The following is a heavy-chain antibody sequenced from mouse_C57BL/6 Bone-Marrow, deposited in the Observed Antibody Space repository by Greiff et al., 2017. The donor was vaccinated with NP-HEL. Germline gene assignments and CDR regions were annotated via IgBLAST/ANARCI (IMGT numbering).Heavy chain of an antibody. CDR1: GYTFTSYW. V-gene: IGHV1-74*01. Sequence: QVQLQQPGAELVKPGASVKVSCKASGYTFTSYWMHWVKQRPGQGLEWIGRINPSDSDTNYNQKFKGKATLTLDKSCSTAYMQLSSLTSEDSSVYYCAIKDDYWGQGTLVTVSA. CDR3: AIKDDY. J-gene: IGHJ3*01. CDR2: INPSDSDT.